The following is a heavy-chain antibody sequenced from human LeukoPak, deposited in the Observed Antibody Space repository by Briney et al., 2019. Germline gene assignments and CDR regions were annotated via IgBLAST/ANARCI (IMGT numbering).Heavy chain of an antibody. V-gene: IGHV3-48*04. Sequence: PGGSLRLSCAASGFTFSSYSMNWVRQAPGKGLEWVSYISSSGSTIYYADSVKGRFTISRDNAKNSLYLQMNSLRAEDTAVYCCARDPLDVPYCGGDCGYYYWGQGTLVTVSS. J-gene: IGHJ4*02. CDR2: ISSSGSTI. CDR3: ARDPLDVPYCGGDCGYYY. CDR1: GFTFSSYS. D-gene: IGHD2-21*02.